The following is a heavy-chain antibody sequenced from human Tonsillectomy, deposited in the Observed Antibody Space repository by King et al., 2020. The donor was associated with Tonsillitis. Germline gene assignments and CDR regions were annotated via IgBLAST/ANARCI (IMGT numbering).Heavy chain of an antibody. CDR2: IYWNDYS. CDR3: AHSVGLSDSSGDYTRYFDY. CDR1: GFSLSTSGVA. J-gene: IGHJ4*02. D-gene: IGHD3-22*01. Sequence: TFKESGPTLVKPTQTLTLTCTFSGFSLSTSGVAVGWIRQTPGKALEWLALIYWNDYSHYSPSLRSRLSITKDTPKNQVVLTMTNMDPVDTGTYYCAHSVGLSDSSGDYTRYFDYWGQGTLVTVSS. V-gene: IGHV2-5*01.